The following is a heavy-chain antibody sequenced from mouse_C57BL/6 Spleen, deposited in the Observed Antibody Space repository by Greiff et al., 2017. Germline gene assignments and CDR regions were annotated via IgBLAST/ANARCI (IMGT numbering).Heavy chain of an antibody. D-gene: IGHD2-4*01. V-gene: IGHV3-6*01. CDR2: ISYDGSN. CDR1: GYSITSGYY. CDR3: ARGRSDYDYGDY. J-gene: IGHJ2*01. Sequence: EVKLLESGPGLVKPSPSLSLTCSVTGYSITSGYYWNWIRQFPGNKLEWLGYISYDGSNNYNPSLKNRISITRDTSKNQFFLKLNSVTTEDTATYYGARGRSDYDYGDYWGQGTTLTVSA.